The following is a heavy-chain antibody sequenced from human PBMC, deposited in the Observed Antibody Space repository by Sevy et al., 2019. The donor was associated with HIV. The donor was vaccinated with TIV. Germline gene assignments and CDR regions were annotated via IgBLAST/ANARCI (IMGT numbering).Heavy chain of an antibody. V-gene: IGHV4-39*01. D-gene: IGHD3-22*01. CDR1: GGSISSSSYY. CDR2: INYSGST. Sequence: SETLSLTCTVSGGSISSSSYYWGWIRQPPGKGLEWIGSINYSGSTYYNPSLKSRVTISVDTSKNQFSLKLSSVTAADTAVYYCARPSGYDSTGFYYWGQGTLVTVSS. CDR3: ARPSGYDSTGFYY. J-gene: IGHJ4*02.